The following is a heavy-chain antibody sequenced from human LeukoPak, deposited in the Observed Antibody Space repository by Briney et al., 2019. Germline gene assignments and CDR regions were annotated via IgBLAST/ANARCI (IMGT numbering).Heavy chain of an antibody. CDR3: HAYTAMVTFYYFDY. Sequence: SVKVSCKASGGTFSSYAISWVRQAPGQGLEWMGGIIPIFGTANYAQKFQGRVTITADEPTSTAYMELSSLRSEDTAVYYCHAYTAMVTFYYFDYWGQGTLVTVSS. CDR1: GGTFSSYA. D-gene: IGHD5-18*01. J-gene: IGHJ4*02. V-gene: IGHV1-69*13. CDR2: IIPIFGTA.